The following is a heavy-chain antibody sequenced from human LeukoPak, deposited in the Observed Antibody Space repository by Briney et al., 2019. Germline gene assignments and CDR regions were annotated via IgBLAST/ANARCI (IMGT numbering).Heavy chain of an antibody. J-gene: IGHJ4*02. V-gene: IGHV4-59*08. CDR1: GASIRSYY. CDR3: VASYATSSGIDH. CDR2: VYYSGRT. Sequence: SETLSLTCTVSGASIRSYYWTWIRQPPGKGLEWIGYVYYSGRTNYNPSLKSRVTISVDTSKNLFSLNLSSVTAADTALYYCVASYATSSGIDHWGQGTLVTVSS. D-gene: IGHD2/OR15-2a*01.